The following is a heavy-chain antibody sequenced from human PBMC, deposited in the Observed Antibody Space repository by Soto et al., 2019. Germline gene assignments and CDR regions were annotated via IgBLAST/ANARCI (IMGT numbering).Heavy chain of an antibody. V-gene: IGHV3-7*04. CDR3: EGGDHADY. CDR1: GFSFSSYW. CDR2: IRQDGSEK. J-gene: IGHJ4*02. Sequence: EVQLVESGGGLVQPGGSLRLSCAASGFSFSSYWMNWVRQAPGKGLEWVANIRQDGSEKYYADSVKGRFTISRDNAKNSLYLQMNSLRAEDTALYHCEGGDHADYWGQGTLVTVSS.